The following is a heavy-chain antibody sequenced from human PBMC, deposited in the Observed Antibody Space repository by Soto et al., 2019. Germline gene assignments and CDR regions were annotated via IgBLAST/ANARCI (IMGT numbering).Heavy chain of an antibody. Sequence: QVQLVQSGAEVKKPGASVKVSCKASGYTFTSYDINWVRQATGQGLEWMGWMNPNSGNTGYAQKFQGRVTMTRNTSISTAYMELSSLRSEDTAVYYCSRVVAVAGTMYFAYWGQGTLVTVSS. V-gene: IGHV1-8*01. CDR3: SRVVAVAGTMYFAY. CDR2: MNPNSGNT. J-gene: IGHJ4*02. D-gene: IGHD6-19*01. CDR1: GYTFTSYD.